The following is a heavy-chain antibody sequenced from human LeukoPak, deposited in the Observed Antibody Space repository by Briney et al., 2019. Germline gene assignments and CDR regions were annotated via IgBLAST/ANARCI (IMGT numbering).Heavy chain of an antibody. CDR1: GFTFSSYN. Sequence: GGSLRLSCAASGFTFSSYNMNWVRQAPGKGLEWVSSISSSSSYIYYADSVKGRFTISRDNAKNSLYLQMNSLRAEDTAVYYCARPRIAARRFDAFDIWGQGTMVTVSS. CDR2: ISSSSSYI. D-gene: IGHD6-6*01. V-gene: IGHV3-21*01. CDR3: ARPRIAARRFDAFDI. J-gene: IGHJ3*02.